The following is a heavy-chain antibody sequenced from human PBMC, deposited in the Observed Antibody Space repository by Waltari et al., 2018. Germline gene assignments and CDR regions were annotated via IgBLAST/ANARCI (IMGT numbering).Heavy chain of an antibody. CDR1: GGSISSSSYY. J-gene: IGHJ4*02. CDR2: ISYSGRT. CDR3: ASPGALRFLEWSSGDDY. D-gene: IGHD3-3*01. V-gene: IGHV4-39*01. Sequence: QLQLQESGPGLVKPSETLSLTCTVSGGSISSSSYYWGWIRQPPGKWVEWIGRISYSGRTYDNPALKRGVTISVDTSKNQFSLKLSFVTAADTAVYYCASPGALRFLEWSSGDDYWGQGTLVTVSS.